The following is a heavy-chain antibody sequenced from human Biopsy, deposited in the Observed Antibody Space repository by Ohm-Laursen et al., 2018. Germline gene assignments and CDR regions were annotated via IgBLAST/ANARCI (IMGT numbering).Heavy chain of an antibody. CDR2: IFYRGST. CDR3: ARDYDTSGYYYVS. CDR1: GGSISNNNYY. D-gene: IGHD3-22*01. J-gene: IGHJ5*02. V-gene: IGHV4-39*01. Sequence: GTLSLTCPVSGGSISNNNYYWGWIRQPPGKGLEWIGSIFYRGSTHYKPSLKSRVNISVDTSKNQFSLKLNSVSAADTAVYYCARDYDTSGYYYVSWGQGTLVTVSS.